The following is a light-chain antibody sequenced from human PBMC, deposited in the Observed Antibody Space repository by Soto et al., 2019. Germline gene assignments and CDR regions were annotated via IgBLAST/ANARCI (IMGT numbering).Light chain of an antibody. V-gene: IGLV2-14*03. Sequence: QSALTQPAFVSGSPGQSITISCTGTSSDVGGYNYVSWYQQHPGKAPQLMIYDVSSRPSGVSHRFSGSKSGTTASLTISGLQAEDEAYYFCSSYTAITTTRVFGGGTKLTVL. CDR2: DVS. J-gene: IGLJ2*01. CDR3: SSYTAITTTRV. CDR1: SSDVGGYNY.